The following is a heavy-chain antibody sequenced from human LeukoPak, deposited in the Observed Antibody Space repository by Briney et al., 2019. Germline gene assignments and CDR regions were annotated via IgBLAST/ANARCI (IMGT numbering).Heavy chain of an antibody. D-gene: IGHD1-7*01. CDR2: IIPIFGTA. CDR1: GGTFSSYA. CDR3: ARARRMELRTVYSDY. Sequence: SVKVSCKASGGTFSSYAISWVRQAPGQGLEWMGGIIPIFGTANYAQKFQGRVTITTDESTSTAYMELSSLRSEDTAVYYCARARRMELRTVYSDYWGQGTLVTVSS. J-gene: IGHJ4*02. V-gene: IGHV1-69*05.